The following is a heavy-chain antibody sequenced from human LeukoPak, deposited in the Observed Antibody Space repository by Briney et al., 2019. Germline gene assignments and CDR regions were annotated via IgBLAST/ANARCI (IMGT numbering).Heavy chain of an antibody. J-gene: IGHJ4*02. D-gene: IGHD3-22*01. CDR2: ISENGGRT. V-gene: IGHV3-23*01. Sequence: GGSLRLSCAASGFTFRRYAMNWVRQAPGKRLEWISVISENGGRTYYADSVKGRFTISTDYSKNTLYLQMNSLRAEDTAVYYCARGDSSACPDYWGQGTLVTVSS. CDR3: ARGDSSACPDY. CDR1: GFTFRRYA.